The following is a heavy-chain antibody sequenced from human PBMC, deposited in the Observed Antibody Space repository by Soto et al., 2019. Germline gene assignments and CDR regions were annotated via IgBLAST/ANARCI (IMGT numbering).Heavy chain of an antibody. D-gene: IGHD6-19*01. CDR3: ARGSIAVAVYRYFDY. Sequence: SQTLSLTCAISGDSVSSNTAAWNWIRSSPSRGLEWLGRTYYRSNWRHDYAVSVKSRITVNPDTSKNHFSLQLNSVTPDDTAVYYCARGSIAVAVYRYFDYWGQGTLVTVSS. CDR1: GDSVSSNTAA. J-gene: IGHJ4*02. V-gene: IGHV6-1*01. CDR2: TYYRSNWRH.